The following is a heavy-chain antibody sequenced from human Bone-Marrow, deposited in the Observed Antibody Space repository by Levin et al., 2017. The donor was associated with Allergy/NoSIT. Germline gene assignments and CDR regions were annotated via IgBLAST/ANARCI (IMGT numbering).Heavy chain of an antibody. CDR2: IYSGGST. J-gene: IGHJ6*03. V-gene: IGHV3-66*01. CDR3: ARVWAGDMDF. D-gene: IGHD3-16*01. CDR1: GLTVSSNY. Sequence: GESLKISCAASGLTVSSNYMSWVRQAPGKGLDWVSVIYSGGSTYYADSVKGRFTISRDNSKNMLYLQMNSLRAEDTAVYYCARVWAGDMDFWGKGTTVTVSS.